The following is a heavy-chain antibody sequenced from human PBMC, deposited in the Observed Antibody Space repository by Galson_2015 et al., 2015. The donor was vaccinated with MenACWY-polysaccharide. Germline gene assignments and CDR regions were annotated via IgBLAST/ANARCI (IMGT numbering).Heavy chain of an antibody. CDR3: TSSISYYNPSAYYPFDY. CDR1: GYTFIGYD. V-gene: IGHV1-8*02. J-gene: IGHJ4*02. CDR2: MKPNSGNT. Sequence: SVKVSCKASGYTFIGYDINWVRQAPGQGLEWMGWMKPNSGNTCYAHKFQGGITMTRDTSISTAYMELSSLSSEDTALYYCTSSISYYNPSAYYPFDYWGQGSLVTVSS. D-gene: IGHD3-22*01.